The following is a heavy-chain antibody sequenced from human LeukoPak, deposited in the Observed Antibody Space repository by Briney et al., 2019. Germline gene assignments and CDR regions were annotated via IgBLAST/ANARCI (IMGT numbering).Heavy chain of an antibody. CDR3: ARDLAGHFGGFYFDY. V-gene: IGHV4-39*07. D-gene: IGHD2-21*01. CDR1: GGSISSSTYY. Sequence: SETLSLTCTVSGGSISSSTYYWGWVRQPPGKGLEWIATIYYSGSTYYNPSLKSRVTISVDTSKNQFSLKLNSVTAADTAVYYCARDLAGHFGGFYFDYWGQGTLVTFSS. CDR2: IYYSGST. J-gene: IGHJ4*02.